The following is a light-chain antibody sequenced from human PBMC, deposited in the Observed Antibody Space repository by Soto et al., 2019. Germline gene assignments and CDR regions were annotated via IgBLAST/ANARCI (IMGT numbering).Light chain of an antibody. CDR1: QSVSSN. CDR3: QQYNNWPPWT. CDR2: GAS. V-gene: IGKV3-15*01. Sequence: EIVMTQSPATLSMSPGERATLSCRASQSVSSNLAWYQQKPGQAPRLLIYGASNRATGIPARFSGSGSGTDFTLTISSPQSEDFAVYYCQQYNNWPPWTFGQGTKVEIK. J-gene: IGKJ1*01.